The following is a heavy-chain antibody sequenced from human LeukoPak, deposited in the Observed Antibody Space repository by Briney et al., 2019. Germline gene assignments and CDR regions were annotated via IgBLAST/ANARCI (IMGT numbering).Heavy chain of an antibody. CDR2: IKHSGNT. J-gene: IGHJ5*02. CDR3: ARGGYYGSGNDFRFDP. D-gene: IGHD3-10*01. Sequence: PSETLSLTCAVYGGSFSDYHWTWVRQPPGKGPEWIGEIKHSGNTYYNPSLKSRVTMSVDASKNQFSLKLSSVTAADTAVYYCARGGYYGSGNDFRFDPWGQGTLVTVSS. CDR1: GGSFSDYH. V-gene: IGHV4-34*01.